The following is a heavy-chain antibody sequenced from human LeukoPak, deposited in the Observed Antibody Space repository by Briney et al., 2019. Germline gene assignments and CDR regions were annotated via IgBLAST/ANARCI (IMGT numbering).Heavy chain of an antibody. Sequence: GASVKVSCKASGYTLTSYGISWVRQAPGQGLEWMGWISAYNGNTNYAQKLQGRVTMTTDTSTSTAYMELRSLRSDDTAVYYRARELEEYDILTGYYPRGYFQHWGQGTLVTVSS. D-gene: IGHD3-9*01. CDR2: ISAYNGNT. V-gene: IGHV1-18*01. J-gene: IGHJ1*01. CDR1: GYTLTSYG. CDR3: ARELEEYDILTGYYPRGYFQH.